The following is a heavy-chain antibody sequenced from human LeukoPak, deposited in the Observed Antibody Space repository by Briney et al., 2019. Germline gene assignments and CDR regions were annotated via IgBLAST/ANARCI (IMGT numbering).Heavy chain of an antibody. CDR2: IYYSGST. CDR1: GGSISSYY. D-gene: IGHD3-10*01. J-gene: IGHJ4*02. V-gene: IGHV4-39*01. CDR3: ASTGGSGSYQSDY. Sequence: SETLSLTCTVSGGSISSYYWSWIRQPPGKGLEWIGSIYYSGSTYYNPSLKSRVTISVDTSKNQFSLKLSSVTAADTAVYYCASTGGSGSYQSDYWGQGTLVTVSS.